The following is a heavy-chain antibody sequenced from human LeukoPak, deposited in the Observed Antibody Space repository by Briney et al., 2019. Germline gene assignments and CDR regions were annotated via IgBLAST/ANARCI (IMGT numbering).Heavy chain of an antibody. CDR1: GFAFNSQT. CDR3: ARGGFRHFDP. D-gene: IGHD3-22*01. CDR2: IKEDEIEI. Sequence: GESLRLSCAASGFAFNSQTMSWVRQAPGKGLEWVASIKEDEIEIHYVDSVKGRFTISRDNAKDSLYLQMSSLRVEDTAVYYCARGGFRHFDPWGQGTLVTVSS. V-gene: IGHV3-7*01. J-gene: IGHJ5*02.